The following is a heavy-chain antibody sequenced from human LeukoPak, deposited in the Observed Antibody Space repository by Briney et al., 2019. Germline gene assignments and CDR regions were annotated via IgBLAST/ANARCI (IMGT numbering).Heavy chain of an antibody. J-gene: IGHJ4*02. V-gene: IGHV4-34*01. CDR1: GGSFSGYY. CDR3: ARDSGIAVALTY. D-gene: IGHD6-19*01. Sequence: KSSETLSLTCAVYGGSFSGYYWSWIRQPPGKGLEWIGEINHSGSTNYNPSLKSRVTISVDTPKNQFSLKLSSVTAADTAVYYCARDSGIAVALTYWGQGTLVTVSS. CDR2: INHSGST.